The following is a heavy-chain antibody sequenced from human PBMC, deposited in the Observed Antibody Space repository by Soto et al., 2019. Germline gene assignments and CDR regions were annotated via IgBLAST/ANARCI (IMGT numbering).Heavy chain of an antibody. D-gene: IGHD3-10*01. V-gene: IGHV1-69*02. CDR3: ARPYGSTDAFDI. CDR2: IIPILGIA. CDR1: GGTFSSYT. Sequence: ASVKVSCKASGGTFSSYTISWVRQAPGQGLEWMGRIIPILGIANYAQKFQGRVTITADKSTSTAYMELSSLRSEDTAVYYCARPYGSTDAFDIWGQGTMVTVSS. J-gene: IGHJ3*02.